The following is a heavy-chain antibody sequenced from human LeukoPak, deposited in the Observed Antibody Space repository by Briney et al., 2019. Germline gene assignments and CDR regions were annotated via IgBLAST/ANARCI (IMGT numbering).Heavy chain of an antibody. V-gene: IGHV3-33*01. D-gene: IGHD6-19*01. CDR3: ARGRIAVAGTFDY. CDR2: IWYDGSNK. CDR1: GFTLSRYG. J-gene: IGHJ4*02. Sequence: GGSLRLSCAASGFTLSRYGMHWVRQAPGKGLEWVAVIWYDGSNKYYADSVKGRLTISRDNSKNTLYLQMNSLRAEDTAVYYYARGRIAVAGTFDYWGQGTLVTVSS.